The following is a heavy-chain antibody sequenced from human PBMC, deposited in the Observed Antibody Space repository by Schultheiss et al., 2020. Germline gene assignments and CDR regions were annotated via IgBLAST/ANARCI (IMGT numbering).Heavy chain of an antibody. CDR2: INPNSGNT. V-gene: IGHV1-8*02. D-gene: IGHD6-6*01. Sequence: ASVKVSCKASGYTFTGYYMHWVRQAPGQGLEWMGWINPNSGNTGYAQKFQGRVTMTRNTSISTAYMELSSLRSEDTAVYYCARAEYSSSLPDHYYDMDVWGKGTTGTV. CDR1: GYTFTGYY. J-gene: IGHJ6*04. CDR3: ARAEYSSSLPDHYYDMDV.